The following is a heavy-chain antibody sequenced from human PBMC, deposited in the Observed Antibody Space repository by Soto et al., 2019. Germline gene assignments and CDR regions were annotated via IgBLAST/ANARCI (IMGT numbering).Heavy chain of an antibody. J-gene: IGHJ6*02. CDR2: IYYSGST. CDR1: GGSISSSSYY. D-gene: IGHD3-10*01. CDR3: ARHDFGSWPTWGYYYGIDV. V-gene: IGHV4-39*01. Sequence: QLQLQESGPGLVKPSETLSLTCTVSGGSISSSSYYWGWIRQPPGKGLEWIGSIYYSGSTYYNPSLKSRVTITVDTSKNQFSLKLSSVTAADTAVYYCARHDFGSWPTWGYYYGIDVWGQGTTVTVSS.